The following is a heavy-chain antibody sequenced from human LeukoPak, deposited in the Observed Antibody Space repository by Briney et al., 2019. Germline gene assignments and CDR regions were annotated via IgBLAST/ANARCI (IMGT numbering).Heavy chain of an antibody. CDR3: ARDSSSSEGWFDP. CDR2: IYYSGST. D-gene: IGHD6-6*01. CDR1: GGSISSYY. V-gene: IGHV4-59*01. J-gene: IGHJ5*02. Sequence: SETLSLTCTVSGGSISSYYWSWIRQPPGKGLEWIGFIYYSGSTNYNPSHKSRVTISADTSKNQFSLKLSSVTAADTAVYYCARDSSSSEGWFDPWGQGTLVTVSS.